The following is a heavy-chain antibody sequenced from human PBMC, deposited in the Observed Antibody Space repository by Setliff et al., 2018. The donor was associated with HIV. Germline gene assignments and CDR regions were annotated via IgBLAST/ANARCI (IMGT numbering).Heavy chain of an antibody. CDR1: GPSVSSTDYY. V-gene: IGHV4-39*01. D-gene: IGHD3-3*01. CDR3: ARPSFGIGGGSIFDS. CDR2: IHHSGST. J-gene: IGHJ4*02. Sequence: SETLSLTCTVSGPSVSSTDYYWGWICLPPGKGLEWIASIHHSGSTWYNPSLKSRVTISADMSKNQFSLKLFSVTAADTAIYYCARPSFGIGGGSIFDSWGQGTLVTVSS.